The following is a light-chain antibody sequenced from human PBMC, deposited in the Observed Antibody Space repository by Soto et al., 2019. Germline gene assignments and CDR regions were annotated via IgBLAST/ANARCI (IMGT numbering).Light chain of an antibody. CDR2: DAS. V-gene: IGKV1-5*01. J-gene: IGKJ1*01. Sequence: DIQMPQSPSTLSASVGDRVTITCRASQSISSWLAWYQQKPGKAHKLLIYDASSLESGVPSRFSGSGSGTEFTLTISSLQPDDFATYYCQQYNSYQGTFGQGTKVEIK. CDR1: QSISSW. CDR3: QQYNSYQGT.